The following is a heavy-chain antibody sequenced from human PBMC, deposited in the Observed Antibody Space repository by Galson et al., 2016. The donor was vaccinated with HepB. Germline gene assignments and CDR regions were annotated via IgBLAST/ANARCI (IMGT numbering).Heavy chain of an antibody. Sequence: KVSCXASXXXFVTYXXXWVXXAPGXRLEXXXWINAGNXXTKYSQKFQGRVTITRDTSASTAYMXLSSLRYEDTXXYYCARPEHGGXXGAFQXWGQGGMVXXSS. V-gene: IGHV1-3*01. J-gene: IGHJ3*01. CDR3: ARPEHGGXXGAFQX. CDR2: INAGNXXT. CDR1: XXXFVTYX. D-gene: IGHD4-23*01.